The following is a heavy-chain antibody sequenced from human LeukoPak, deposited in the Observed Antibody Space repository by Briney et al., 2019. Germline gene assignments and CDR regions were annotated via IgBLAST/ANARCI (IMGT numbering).Heavy chain of an antibody. CDR1: GGSFSGYY. Sequence: PSETLSLTCAVYGGSFSGYYWSWIRQPPGKGLEWIGEINHSGSTNYNPSLKSRVTISVDTSKNQFSLKLSSVTAADTAVYYCARTRDFWSGYYNFDYWGQGTLVTVSS. D-gene: IGHD3-3*01. CDR3: ARTRDFWSGYYNFDY. V-gene: IGHV4-34*01. CDR2: INHSGST. J-gene: IGHJ4*02.